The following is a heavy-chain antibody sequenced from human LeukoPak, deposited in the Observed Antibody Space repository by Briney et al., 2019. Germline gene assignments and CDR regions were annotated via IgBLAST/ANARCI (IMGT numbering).Heavy chain of an antibody. CDR1: GYTFTSYD. D-gene: IGHD6-19*01. CDR2: MNPNSGNT. J-gene: IGHJ6*03. CDR3: ARGIKWLVPYYYYYYMDV. Sequence: ASVRVSCKASGYTFTSYDINWVRQATGQGLEWMGWMNPNSGNTGYAQKFQGRVTMTRNTSISTAYMELSSLRSEDTAVYYCARGIKWLVPYYYYYYMDVWGKGTTVTISS. V-gene: IGHV1-8*01.